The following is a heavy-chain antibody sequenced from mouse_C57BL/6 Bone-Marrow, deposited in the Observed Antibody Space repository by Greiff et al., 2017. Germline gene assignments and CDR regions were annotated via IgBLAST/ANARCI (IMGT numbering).Heavy chain of an antibody. CDR3: AREGDYYGSSHFDY. V-gene: IGHV1-50*01. Sequence: QVHVKQPGAELVKPGASVKLSCKASGYTFTSYWMQWVKQRPGQGLEWIGEIDPSDSYTNYNQKFKGKATLTVDTSSSTAYMQLSSLTSEDSAVYYCAREGDYYGSSHFDYWGQGTTLTVSS. CDR1: GYTFTSYW. J-gene: IGHJ2*01. D-gene: IGHD1-1*01. CDR2: IDPSDSYT.